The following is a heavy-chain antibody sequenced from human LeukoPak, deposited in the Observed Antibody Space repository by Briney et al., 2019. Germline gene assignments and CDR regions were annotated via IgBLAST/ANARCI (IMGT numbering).Heavy chain of an antibody. CDR1: GGTFSSYA. CDR2: IIPIFGTA. Sequence: ASVKVSCKASGGTFSSYAISWVRQAPGQGLEWMGGIIPIFGTANYAQKFQGRVTITADESTSTAYMELSSLRSEDTAVYYCARFNYRDYYYYMDVWGKGTTVTVSS. V-gene: IGHV1-69*13. J-gene: IGHJ6*03. CDR3: ARFNYRDYYYYMDV. D-gene: IGHD5-24*01.